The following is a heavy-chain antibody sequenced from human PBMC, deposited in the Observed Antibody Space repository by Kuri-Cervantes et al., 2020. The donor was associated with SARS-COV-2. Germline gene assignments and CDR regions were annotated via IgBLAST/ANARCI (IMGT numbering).Heavy chain of an antibody. Sequence: GSLRLSCTVSGGSISSYYWSWIRQPAGKGLEWIGRIYTSGSTNYNPSLKSRVTISVDTSKNQFSLKLSSVTAADTAVYYCARHVGYCSSTSCRQGIWFDPWGQGTLVTVSS. CDR3: ARHVGYCSSTSCRQGIWFDP. V-gene: IGHV4-4*07. D-gene: IGHD2-2*01. CDR2: IYTSGST. J-gene: IGHJ5*02. CDR1: GGSISSYY.